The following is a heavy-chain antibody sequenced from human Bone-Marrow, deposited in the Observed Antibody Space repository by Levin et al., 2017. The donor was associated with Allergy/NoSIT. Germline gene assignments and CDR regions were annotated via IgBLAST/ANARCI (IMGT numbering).Heavy chain of an antibody. J-gene: IGHJ3*01. CDR2: ITGSAANI. CDR1: GFTLSNYA. D-gene: IGHD4-17*01. Sequence: GESLKFSCVGSGFTLSNYAMFWVRQAPGRGLEWVSSITGSAANIYYRDSVKGRFTISRDSSRNTLYLQMNSLRAEDTAVYYCARDPNGDYIGAFDFWGQGTMVTVSS. CDR3: ARDPNGDYIGAFDF. V-gene: IGHV3-23*01.